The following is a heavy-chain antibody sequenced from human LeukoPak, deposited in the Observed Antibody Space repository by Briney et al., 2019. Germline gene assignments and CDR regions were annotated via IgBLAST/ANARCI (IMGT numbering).Heavy chain of an antibody. V-gene: IGHV4-38-2*02. CDR3: ARGGRDCCETQGKWEFDY. CDR2: IYHSGST. Sequence: SETLSLTCTVSSYSISSGYYWGWIRQPPGKGLEWIGNIYHSGSTNYNPSLKSRVTISVDTSKNQFSLKLSSVTAADTAVYYCARGGRDCCETQGKWEFDYWGQGTLVTVSS. D-gene: IGHD2-21*02. CDR1: SYSISSGYY. J-gene: IGHJ4*02.